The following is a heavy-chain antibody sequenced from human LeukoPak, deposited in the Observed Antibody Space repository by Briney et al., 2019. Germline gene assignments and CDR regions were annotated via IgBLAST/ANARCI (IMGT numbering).Heavy chain of an antibody. J-gene: IGHJ4*02. CDR1: GFTFSSYW. CDR3: ARAGLLWFGESYFDY. D-gene: IGHD3-10*01. Sequence: PGRSLRLSCAASGFTFSSYWMTWVRQAPGKGLEWVANIKEDGSEKHYGDSVKGRFTISRDNAKNSLYLQMTSLRAEDTAVYYCARAGLLWFGESYFDYWGQGTLVTVSS. V-gene: IGHV3-7*01. CDR2: IKEDGSEK.